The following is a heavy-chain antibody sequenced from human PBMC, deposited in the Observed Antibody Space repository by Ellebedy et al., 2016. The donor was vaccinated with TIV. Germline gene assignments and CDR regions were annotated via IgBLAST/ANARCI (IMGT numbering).Heavy chain of an antibody. CDR2: INWNSASI. V-gene: IGHV3-9*01. Sequence: GGSLRLSXVVSGFTFDDYAMHWVRQAPGKGLEWVAGINWNSASIGYVDSVEGRFTISRDNAKNSLYLQMNSLTSEDTAVYYCAKGDGLAAPIPSHQMDVWGNGTTVTVSS. CDR3: AKGDGLAAPIPSHQMDV. J-gene: IGHJ6*04. D-gene: IGHD2-2*02. CDR1: GFTFDDYA.